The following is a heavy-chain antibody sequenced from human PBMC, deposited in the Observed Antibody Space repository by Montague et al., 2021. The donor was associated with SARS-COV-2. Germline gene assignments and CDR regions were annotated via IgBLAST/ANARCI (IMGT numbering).Heavy chain of an antibody. Sequence: NDYAVSVKSRITINPDTSKNQFSLQLNSVTPEDTAVYYCARDDPSCTNGVCYTGNWFDPWGQVTLVTVSS. J-gene: IGHJ5*02. D-gene: IGHD2-8*01. V-gene: IGHV6-1*01. CDR3: ARDDPSCTNGVCYTGNWFDP. CDR2: N.